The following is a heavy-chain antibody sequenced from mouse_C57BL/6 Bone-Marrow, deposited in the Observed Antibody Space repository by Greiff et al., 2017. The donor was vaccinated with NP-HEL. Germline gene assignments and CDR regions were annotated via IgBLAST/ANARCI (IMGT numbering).Heavy chain of an antibody. D-gene: IGHD1-1*01. CDR3: ARSLYGSSYGAMDY. V-gene: IGHV1-55*01. CDR2: IYPGSGST. Sequence: QVQLKQPGAELVKPGASVKMSCKASGYTFTSYWITWVKQRPGQGLEWIGDIYPGSGSTNYNEKLKSKATLTVDTSSSTAYMQLSSLTSEDSAVYYCARSLYGSSYGAMDYWGQGTSVTVSS. J-gene: IGHJ4*01. CDR1: GYTFTSYW.